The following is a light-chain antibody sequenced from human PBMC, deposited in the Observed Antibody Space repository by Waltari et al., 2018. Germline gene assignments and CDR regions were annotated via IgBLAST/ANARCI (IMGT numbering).Light chain of an antibody. J-gene: IGKJ4*01. V-gene: IGKV3-20*01. CDR3: HQYHTSPFT. CDR2: GES. CDR1: QSVRSGF. Sequence: EIVLTQSPGTLSLSPGERATPSCRASQSVRSGFFAWFQQKPGQSPRLLISGESSRATGIPDRFSGSGSGTDFTLSISRLEPEDFAVYYCHQYHTSPFTFGGGTKVEIK.